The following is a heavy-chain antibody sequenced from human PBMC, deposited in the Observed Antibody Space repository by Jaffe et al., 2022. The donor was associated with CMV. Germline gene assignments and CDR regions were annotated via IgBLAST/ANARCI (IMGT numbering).Heavy chain of an antibody. D-gene: IGHD3-9*01. Sequence: EVQLVESGGGLVQPGRSLRLSCAASGFTFDDYAMHWVRQAPGKGLEWVSGISWNSGSIGYADSVKGRFTISRDNAKNSLYLQMNSLRAEDTALYYCAKDSYYDILTGSQTPNYYYYGMDVWGQGTTVTVSS. J-gene: IGHJ6*02. CDR3: AKDSYYDILTGSQTPNYYYYGMDV. CDR1: GFTFDDYA. V-gene: IGHV3-9*01. CDR2: ISWNSGSI.